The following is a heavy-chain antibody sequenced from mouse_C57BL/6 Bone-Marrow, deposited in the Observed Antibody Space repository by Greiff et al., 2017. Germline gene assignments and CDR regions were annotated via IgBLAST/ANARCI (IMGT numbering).Heavy chain of an antibody. D-gene: IGHD1-1*01. Sequence: EVQGVESGGGLVQPGGSLSLSCAASGFTFTDYYMSWVRQPPGKALEWLGFIRNKANGYTTEYSASVKGRFTISRDNSQSILYLQMNALRAEDSATYYCASSTTVVRYWYFDVWGTGTTVTVSS. CDR3: ASSTTVVRYWYFDV. CDR1: GFTFTDYY. CDR2: IRNKANGYTT. V-gene: IGHV7-3*01. J-gene: IGHJ1*03.